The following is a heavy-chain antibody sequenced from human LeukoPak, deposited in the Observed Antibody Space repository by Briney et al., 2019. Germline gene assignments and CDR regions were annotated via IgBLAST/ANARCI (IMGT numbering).Heavy chain of an antibody. J-gene: IGHJ4*02. CDR2: IYSGGST. D-gene: IGHD5-18*01. Sequence: GGSLRLSCAASGFTVSSNYMSWVRQAPGKGLEWGSVIYSGGSTYYADSVKGRFTISRDNSKNTLYLQMNSLRAEDTAVYYCARATGYSYGYDYFDYWGQGTLVTVSS. CDR1: GFTVSSNY. V-gene: IGHV3-53*01. CDR3: ARATGYSYGYDYFDY.